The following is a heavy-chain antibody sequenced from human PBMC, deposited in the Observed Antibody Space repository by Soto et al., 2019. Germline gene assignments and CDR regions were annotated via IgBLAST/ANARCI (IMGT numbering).Heavy chain of an antibody. CDR3: TRDGGRHSGGIDY. CDR1: GGTFSSYS. CDR2: IIPIFGTA. J-gene: IGHJ4*02. Sequence: QVQLVQSGAEVKKPGSSVKVSCKASGGTFSSYSINWVRQAPGQGLEWMGEIIPIFGTANYAQKFQGRVTITADESTSTAYMELSSLRSEDTAVYYCTRDGGRHSGGIDYWGQGTPVTVSS. V-gene: IGHV1-69*01. D-gene: IGHD1-26*01.